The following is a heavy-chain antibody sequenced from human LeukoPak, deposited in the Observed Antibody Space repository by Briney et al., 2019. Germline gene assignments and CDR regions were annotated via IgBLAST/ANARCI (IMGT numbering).Heavy chain of an antibody. CDR3: ARANVVVPAAVHYYYHGMDV. D-gene: IGHD2-2*01. CDR2: IKQDGSEK. J-gene: IGHJ6*02. CDR1: GFTFSSYW. V-gene: IGHV3-7*03. Sequence: GGSLRLSCAASGFTFSSYWMSWVRQAPGKGLEWVANIKQDGSEKYYVDSVKGRFTISRDNAKNSLYLQMNSLRAEDTAVYYCARANVVVPAAVHYYYHGMDVWGQGTTVTVSS.